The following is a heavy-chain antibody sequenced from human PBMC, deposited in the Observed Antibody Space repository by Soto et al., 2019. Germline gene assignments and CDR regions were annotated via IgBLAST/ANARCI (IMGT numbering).Heavy chain of an antibody. Sequence: PGESLKISCKGSGYSFTSYWISWVRQMPGKGLEWMGRIDPSDSYTNYSPSFQGHVTISADKSISTAYLQWSSLKASDTAMYYCARPHCSSTSCYSYGMDVWGQGTTVTVSS. D-gene: IGHD2-2*02. CDR2: IDPSDSYT. CDR1: GYSFTSYW. V-gene: IGHV5-10-1*01. J-gene: IGHJ6*02. CDR3: ARPHCSSTSCYSYGMDV.